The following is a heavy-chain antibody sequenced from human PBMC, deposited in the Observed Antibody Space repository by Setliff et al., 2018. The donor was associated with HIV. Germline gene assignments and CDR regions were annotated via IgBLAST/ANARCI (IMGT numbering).Heavy chain of an antibody. V-gene: IGHV3-7*03. CDR3: VRDSARPGGITPP. CDR1: GFTFINYY. D-gene: IGHD3-16*01. CDR2: INLGGSGT. Sequence: PGGSLRLSCAASGFTFINYYMAWVRQRPGKGLEWVANINLGGSGTHCVDSVKGRFTISRDNAKNSLYLRLNSLRVDDTAVYYCVRDSARPGGITPPWGQGTLVTVSS. J-gene: IGHJ5*02.